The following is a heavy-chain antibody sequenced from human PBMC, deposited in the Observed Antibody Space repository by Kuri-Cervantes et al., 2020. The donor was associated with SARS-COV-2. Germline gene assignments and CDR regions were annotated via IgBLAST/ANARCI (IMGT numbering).Heavy chain of an antibody. J-gene: IGHJ4*02. CDR2: ISSSGSAI. Sequence: GGSLRLSCAASGFTFSSYAMSWVRQAPGKGLEWVSYISSSGSAINYTDSVKGRFTISRDNAKNSVYLQMNSLRAEDTAVYYCARDLRLGNSLDYWGQGTLVTVSS. CDR1: GFTFSSYA. CDR3: ARDLRLGNSLDY. D-gene: IGHD7-27*01. V-gene: IGHV3-48*03.